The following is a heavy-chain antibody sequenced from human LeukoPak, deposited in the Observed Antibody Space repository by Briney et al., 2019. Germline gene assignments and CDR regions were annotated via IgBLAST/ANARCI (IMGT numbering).Heavy chain of an antibody. CDR2: IRRRAYGGAA. CDR1: GLAFDDFA. J-gene: IGHJ4*02. CDR3: SRNGLVDFDY. Sequence: GGSLRLSCTTSGLAFDDFAMSWVRQPAGKGLEWVGFIRRRAYGGAAEYAASVKGRFIISRDDSKGIAYLQMNSLKTEDTAVYYCSRNGLVDFDYWGQGSRVIVSP. V-gene: IGHV3-49*04.